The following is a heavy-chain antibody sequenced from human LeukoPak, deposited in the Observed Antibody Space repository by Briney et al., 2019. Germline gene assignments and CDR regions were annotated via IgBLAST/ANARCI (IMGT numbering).Heavy chain of an antibody. V-gene: IGHV4-61*02. CDR1: GGSISSGGYY. CDR2: IYTSGST. J-gene: IGHJ4*02. CDR3: ARERSRGLLGSYYEVRWFDY. D-gene: IGHD1-26*01. Sequence: PSETLSLTCTVSGGSISSGGYYWSWIRQPAGKGLEWIGRIYTSGSTNYNPSLKSRVTMSVDTSKNQFSLKLSSVTAADTAVYYCARERSRGLLGSYYEVRWFDYWGQGTLVTVSS.